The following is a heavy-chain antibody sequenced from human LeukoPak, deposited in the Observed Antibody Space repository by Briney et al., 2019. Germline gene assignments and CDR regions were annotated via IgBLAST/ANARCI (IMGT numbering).Heavy chain of an antibody. Sequence: GGSLRLSCAASGFTFSGYSMNWVRQAPGKGLEWVSSISANSNYIYYADSVKGRFTISRDNAKNSLYLQMNSLRAEDTAVYYCAKTTTGSLTRAFDIWGQGTMVTVSS. J-gene: IGHJ3*02. D-gene: IGHD1-1*01. V-gene: IGHV3-21*01. CDR3: AKTTTGSLTRAFDI. CDR1: GFTFSGYS. CDR2: ISANSNYI.